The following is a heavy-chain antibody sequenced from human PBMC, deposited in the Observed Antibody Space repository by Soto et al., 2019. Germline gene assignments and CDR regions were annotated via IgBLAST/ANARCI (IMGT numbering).Heavy chain of an antibody. J-gene: IGHJ4*02. CDR2: INFDGTTA. CDR3: ARGGSGNYYNDY. CDR1: GFTFSDSW. Sequence: EVLLVESGGGLVQPGGSLRLSCAASGFTFSDSWMHWVRQTPGKGLVWVARINFDGTTANYAESVTGRFTISRDNAKNTVYLQVNSLRAEDTAVYRCARGGSGNYYNDYWGQGTLVTVSS. D-gene: IGHD3-22*01. V-gene: IGHV3-74*01.